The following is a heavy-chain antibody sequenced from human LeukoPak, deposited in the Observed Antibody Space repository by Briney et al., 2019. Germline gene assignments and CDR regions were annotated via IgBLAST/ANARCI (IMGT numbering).Heavy chain of an antibody. D-gene: IGHD6-6*01. CDR3: ARAYSSSFAPFDY. V-gene: IGHV4-61*02. J-gene: IGHJ4*02. CDR1: GGSISSGSYY. CDR2: IYTSGST. Sequence: SETLSLTCTVSGGSISSGSYYWSWIRQPAGKGLEWIGRIYTSGSTNYNPSLKSRVAISVATSKNQFSLKLSSVTAADTAVYYCARAYSSSFAPFDYWGQGTLVTVSS.